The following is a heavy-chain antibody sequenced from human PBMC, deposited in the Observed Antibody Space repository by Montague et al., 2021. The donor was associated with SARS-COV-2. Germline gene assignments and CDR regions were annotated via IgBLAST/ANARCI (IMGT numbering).Heavy chain of an antibody. V-gene: IGHV4-34*01. CDR1: GGSFSGYY. CDR3: ASVRSHGWGASLGMDV. J-gene: IGHJ6*02. Sequence: SETLSLTCAVYGGSFSGYYWSWIRQPPGKGLEWSGEINHSGSTNYNPSLKSRVTISVDTSKNQFSLKLCSVTAADTAAYYCASVRSHGWGASLGMDVWGQGTPVTVSS. CDR2: INHSGST. D-gene: IGHD3-10*01.